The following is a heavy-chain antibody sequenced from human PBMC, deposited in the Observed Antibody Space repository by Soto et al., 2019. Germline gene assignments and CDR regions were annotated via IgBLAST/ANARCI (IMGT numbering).Heavy chain of an antibody. J-gene: IGHJ5*02. CDR2: ISASASNT. CDR3: AEDVHWNYGGTPEGDP. Sequence: EVQMLESGGGLVQPGGSLRLSCAASGFTFSSYAMSWVRQTPGKGLEWVSAISASASNTYYADSVKGRFTITRDNPKNTLYLQMNGLRGEDTAVYYCAEDVHWNYGGTPEGDPWGQGTLVTVSS. CDR1: GFTFSSYA. V-gene: IGHV3-23*01. D-gene: IGHD1-7*01.